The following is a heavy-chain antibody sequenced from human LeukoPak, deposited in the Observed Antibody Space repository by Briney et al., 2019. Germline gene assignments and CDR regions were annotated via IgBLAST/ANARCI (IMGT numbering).Heavy chain of an antibody. CDR2: IYHSGST. J-gene: IGHJ5*02. Sequence: SETLSLTCTVSGYSISSGYYWGWIRQPPGRGLEWIGSIYHSGSTYYNPSLKSRVTISVDTSKNQFSLKLSSVTAADTAVYYCARGGVLKAPVPWGQGTLVTVSS. V-gene: IGHV4-38-2*02. CDR3: ARGGVLKAPVP. CDR1: GYSISSGYY. D-gene: IGHD2-8*01.